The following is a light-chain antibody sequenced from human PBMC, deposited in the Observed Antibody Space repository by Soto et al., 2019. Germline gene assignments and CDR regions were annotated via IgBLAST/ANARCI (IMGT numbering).Light chain of an antibody. CDR1: QSISSY. V-gene: IGKV1-39*01. Sequence: DVQMTISAFSLSASIGDRVTITCGASQSISSYLNWYQQKPGKAPKLLIYAASSLQSGVPSRFSGSGSGTDFTLTISSLQPEDFATYYCQHSTFYSEAFCQGTNVDI. CDR3: QHSTFYSEA. CDR2: AAS. J-gene: IGKJ1*01.